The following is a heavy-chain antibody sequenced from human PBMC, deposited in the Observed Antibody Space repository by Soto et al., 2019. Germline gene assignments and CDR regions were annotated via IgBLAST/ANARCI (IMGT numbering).Heavy chain of an antibody. Sequence: SETLSLTCAVYGGSFSGYYWSWIRQPPGKGLEWIGEINHSGSTNYNPSLRSRVTISVDTSKNQFSLKLSSVTAADTAVYYCARGQGVVVAAIRYYGMDVWGQGTTVTVSS. CDR1: GGSFSGYY. CDR3: ARGQGVVVAAIRYYGMDV. V-gene: IGHV4-34*01. D-gene: IGHD2-15*01. CDR2: INHSGST. J-gene: IGHJ6*02.